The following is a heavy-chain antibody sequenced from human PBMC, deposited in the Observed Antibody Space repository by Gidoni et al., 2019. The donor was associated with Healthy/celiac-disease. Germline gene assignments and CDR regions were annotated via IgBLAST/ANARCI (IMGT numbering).Heavy chain of an antibody. J-gene: IGHJ6*02. Sequence: EVQLLESGGGLVQPGGSLRISCAASGFTFSSYAMSWVRQAPGKGLEWVSAISGSGGSTYYADSVKGRFTISRDNSKNTLYLQMNSLRAEDTAVYYCATQGQDYGGYYYYYGMDVWGQGTTVTVSS. V-gene: IGHV3-23*01. D-gene: IGHD4-17*01. CDR3: ATQGQDYGGYYYYYGMDV. CDR2: ISGSGGST. CDR1: GFTFSSYA.